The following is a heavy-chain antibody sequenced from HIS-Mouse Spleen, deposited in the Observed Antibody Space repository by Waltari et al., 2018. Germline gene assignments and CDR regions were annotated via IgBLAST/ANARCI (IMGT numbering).Heavy chain of an antibody. J-gene: IGHJ2*01. CDR1: GGSISSSSYY. V-gene: IGHV4-39*07. CDR2: IYYSGST. D-gene: IGHD6-13*01. CDR3: AREIPYSSSWYDWYFDL. Sequence: QLQLQESGPGLVKPSETLSLTCTVSGGSISSSSYYWGWIRQPPGKGLEWIGSIYYSGSTYYNPYLKGPVTISVDTSKNQFSLKLSSVTAADTAVYYCAREIPYSSSWYDWYFDLWGRGTLVTVSS.